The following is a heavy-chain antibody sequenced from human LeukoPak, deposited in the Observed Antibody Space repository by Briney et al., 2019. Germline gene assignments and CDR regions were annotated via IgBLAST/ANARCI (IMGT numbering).Heavy chain of an antibody. J-gene: IGHJ6*02. CDR3: ARDQWGYCRGGGCYVDYYSGMDV. Sequence: GASVKVSCKASGYTFTNYGITWVRQAPGQGLEWMGWISVYNGNTHCTQNLQGRLTMTTDTFTSTAYMELRSLRSDDTALYYCARDQWGYCRGGGCYVDYYSGMDVWGQGTTVTVSS. CDR1: GYTFTNYG. CDR2: ISVYNGNT. V-gene: IGHV1-18*01. D-gene: IGHD2-15*01.